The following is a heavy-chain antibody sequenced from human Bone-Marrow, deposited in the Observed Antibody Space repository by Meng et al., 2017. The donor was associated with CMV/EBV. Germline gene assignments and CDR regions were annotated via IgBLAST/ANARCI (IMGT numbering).Heavy chain of an antibody. J-gene: IGHJ6*02. CDR1: GFTFSSYA. D-gene: IGHD3-3*01. V-gene: IGHV3-23*01. CDR3: ARDYYDFWSGYWLGYAPMLYGMDV. CDR2: ISGSGGST. Sequence: GESLKISCAASGFTFSSYAMSWVRQAPGKGLEWVSAISGSGGSTYYADSVKGRFTISRDNAKNTLYLQMNSLRAEDTAVYYCARDYYDFWSGYWLGYAPMLYGMDVWGQGTTVTVSS.